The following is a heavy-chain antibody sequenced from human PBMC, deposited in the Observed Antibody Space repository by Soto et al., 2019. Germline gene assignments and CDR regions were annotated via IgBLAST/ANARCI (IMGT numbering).Heavy chain of an antibody. Sequence: ASVKVSCKSSGGTFGSYAITWVRRAPGQGLEWLGGIIPILNSPAYAQKFQARVVITADEITNTAYMELDSLRFDDTAVYYCEREAPYCTSATCPKFYDMDVWGQGTTVTVSS. CDR2: IIPILNSP. V-gene: IGHV1-69*13. CDR1: GGTFGSYA. CDR3: EREAPYCTSATCPKFYDMDV. D-gene: IGHD2-2*01. J-gene: IGHJ6*02.